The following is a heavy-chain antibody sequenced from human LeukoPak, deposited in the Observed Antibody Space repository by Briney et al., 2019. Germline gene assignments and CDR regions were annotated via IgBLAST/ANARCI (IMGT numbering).Heavy chain of an antibody. D-gene: IGHD2-21*02. J-gene: IGHJ4*02. V-gene: IGHV3-21*01. CDR2: ISSSSSYI. CDR3: ARSNGGVTPDY. Sequence: GGSLRLSCAASGFTFSSYSMNWVRQAPGKGLEWVSSISSSSSYIYYADSVKGRFTISGDNAKNSLYLQMNSLRAEDTAVYYCARSNGGVTPDYWGQGTLVTVSS. CDR1: GFTFSSYS.